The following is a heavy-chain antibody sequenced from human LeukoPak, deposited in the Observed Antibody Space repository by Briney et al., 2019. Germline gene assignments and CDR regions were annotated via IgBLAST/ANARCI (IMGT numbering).Heavy chain of an antibody. CDR3: ARGVGDYYFDY. J-gene: IGHJ4*02. V-gene: IGHV4-61*01. CDR1: GYSITSGYY. D-gene: IGHD4-17*01. Sequence: SETLSLTCAVSGYSITSGYYWGWIRQPPGKGLEWIGYIYYSGSTNYNPSLKSRVTISVDTSKNQFSLKLSSVTAADTAVYYCARGVGDYYFDYWGQGALVTVSS. CDR2: IYYSGST.